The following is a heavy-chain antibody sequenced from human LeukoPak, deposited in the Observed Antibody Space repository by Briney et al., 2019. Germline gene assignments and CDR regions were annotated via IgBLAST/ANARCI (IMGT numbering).Heavy chain of an antibody. J-gene: IGHJ5*02. V-gene: IGHV3-11*01. CDR3: ARDRTTVTTTSWFDP. Sequence: GGSLRLSCAASGFTFSDYYMSWIRQAPGKGLGWVSYISSSGSTIYYADSVKGRFTISRDNAKNSLYLQMNSLRAEDTAVYYCARDRTTVTTTSWFDPWGQGTLVTVSS. CDR2: ISSSGSTI. CDR1: GFTFSDYY. D-gene: IGHD4-11*01.